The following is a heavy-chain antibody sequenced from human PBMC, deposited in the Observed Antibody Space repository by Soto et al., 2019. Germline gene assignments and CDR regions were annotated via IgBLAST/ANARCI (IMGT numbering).Heavy chain of an antibody. CDR3: ARTDSRPQDFDY. J-gene: IGHJ4*02. CDR1: GFIFSIYA. V-gene: IGHV3-64*04. D-gene: IGHD6-13*01. CDR2: ISIDGTGT. Sequence: PGGSLRLSCSGSGFIFSIYAIHWVRQAPGKGLEYVSSISIDGTGTHYADSVKGRFTISRDNSKNTMYLQMNSLRSDDTAVYYCARTDSRPQDFDYWGQGTLVTVSS.